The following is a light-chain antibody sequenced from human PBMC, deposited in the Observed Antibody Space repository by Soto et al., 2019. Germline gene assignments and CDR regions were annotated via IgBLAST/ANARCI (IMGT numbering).Light chain of an antibody. J-gene: IGKJ2*01. CDR3: QQYRCYCVYT. V-gene: IGKV1-5*03. CDR1: QTINNW. Sequence: DIQMTQSPSTLPASVGDRVTITCRASQTINNWLAWYQQKPGKAPKLLIYKTSSLQSGVPSRFSGSGSGKEVTLPGICLQPYDLGTYYCQQYRCYCVYTCGQGTNVEIE. CDR2: KTS.